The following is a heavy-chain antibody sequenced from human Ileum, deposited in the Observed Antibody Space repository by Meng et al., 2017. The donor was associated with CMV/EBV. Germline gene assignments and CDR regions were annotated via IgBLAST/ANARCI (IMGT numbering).Heavy chain of an antibody. CDR1: GGSFSGYH. J-gene: IGHJ4*02. Sequence: VQFQRWGAGLLKPSETLSLTCGVYGGSFSGYHWSWIRQPPGKGLEWIGEINHSGGSNYNPSLKSRVTISLDTSKTQFSLKLNSVTAADTAVYYCATGTSQAWELLHSWGQGILVTVSS. CDR2: INHSGGS. CDR3: ATGTSQAWELLHS. D-gene: IGHD1-26*01. V-gene: IGHV4-34*02.